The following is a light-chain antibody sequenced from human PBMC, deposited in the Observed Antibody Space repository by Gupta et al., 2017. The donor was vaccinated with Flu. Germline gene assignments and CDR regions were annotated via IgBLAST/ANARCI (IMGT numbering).Light chain of an antibody. J-gene: IGKJ2*03. CDR1: QSIRNY. V-gene: IGKV1-39*01. CDR3: QHKDCTPYS. Sequence: IWMTQSPSSLSASVGDRVTITCRASQSIRNYLNWYRHKPGKAPELLIYAASSLQGGVPSRFSGAGSGTEFTLTVSGRQPEDFAIYYCQHKDCTPYSFGQGTXMEMK. CDR2: AAS.